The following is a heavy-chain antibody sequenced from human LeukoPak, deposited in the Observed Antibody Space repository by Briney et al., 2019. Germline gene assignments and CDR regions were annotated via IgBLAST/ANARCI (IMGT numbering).Heavy chain of an antibody. V-gene: IGHV4-34*01. D-gene: IGHD3-16*02. Sequence: PSETLSLTCAVYGGSFSGYYWSWIRQPPGKGLERIGEINHSGSTNYNPSLKSRVTISVDTSKNQFSLKLSSVTAADTAVYYCARFTYYDYVWGSYRYAYDYWGQGTLVTVSS. CDR1: GGSFSGYY. CDR3: ARFTYYDYVWGSYRYAYDY. CDR2: INHSGST. J-gene: IGHJ4*02.